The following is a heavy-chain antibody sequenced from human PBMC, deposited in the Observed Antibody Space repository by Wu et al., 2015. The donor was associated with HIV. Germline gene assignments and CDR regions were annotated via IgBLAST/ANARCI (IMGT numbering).Heavy chain of an antibody. CDR1: LDSLTSGDYY. V-gene: IGHV4-30-4*08. D-gene: IGHD1-7*01. J-gene: IGHJ3*02. CDR2: IFSNGNT. Sequence: QVQLQESGPGPGEAFNRPCPSLAVSLDSLTSGDYYWTWIRQSPGKGLEWIGYIFSNGNTKYSPSLQSRVTHITGHVQQPLLPETDLCDCRRRQASYYCAREAWNSLGWLGFDIWGQGTMVTVSS. CDR3: AREAWNSLGWLGFDI.